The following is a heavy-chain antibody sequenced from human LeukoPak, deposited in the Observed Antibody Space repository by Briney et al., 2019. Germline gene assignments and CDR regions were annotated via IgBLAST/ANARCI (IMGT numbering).Heavy chain of an antibody. CDR3: ARGGYPPPGYYYYMDV. V-gene: IGHV1-69*05. D-gene: IGHD5-12*01. CDR2: IIPIFGTA. CDR1: GGTFSSYA. J-gene: IGHJ6*03. Sequence: GASVKVSCKASGGTFSSYAISWVRQAPGQGLEWMGRIIPIFGTANYAQKFQRRVTITTDESTSTAYMELSSLRSEDTAVYYCARGGYPPPGYYYYMDVWGKGTTVTVSS.